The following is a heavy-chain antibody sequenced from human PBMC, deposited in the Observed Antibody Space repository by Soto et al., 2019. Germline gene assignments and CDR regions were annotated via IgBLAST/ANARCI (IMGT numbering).Heavy chain of an antibody. CDR3: ARQSSGWYNWFDP. D-gene: IGHD6-19*01. V-gene: IGHV4-34*01. CDR2: INHSGST. CDR1: GGSFSGYY. Sequence: SETLSLTCAVYGGSFSGYYWTWIRQPPGTGLEWIGEINHSGSTNYSPSLKSRVTISVDTSKNQFSLKLTSVTAADTAVYYCARQSSGWYNWFDPWGQGTLVTVS. J-gene: IGHJ5*02.